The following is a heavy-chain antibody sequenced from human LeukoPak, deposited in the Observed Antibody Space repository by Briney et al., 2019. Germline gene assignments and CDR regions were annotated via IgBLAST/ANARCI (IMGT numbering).Heavy chain of an antibody. Sequence: GASVTVSCTASGGTFSSYAISWVRQAPGQGLEWMGGIIPIFGTANYAQKFQGRVTITADKSTSTAYMELSSLRSEDTAVYYCAREIQLWFPAFDYWGQGTLVTVSS. CDR2: IIPIFGTA. J-gene: IGHJ4*02. V-gene: IGHV1-69*06. CDR3: AREIQLWFPAFDY. CDR1: GGTFSSYA. D-gene: IGHD5-18*01.